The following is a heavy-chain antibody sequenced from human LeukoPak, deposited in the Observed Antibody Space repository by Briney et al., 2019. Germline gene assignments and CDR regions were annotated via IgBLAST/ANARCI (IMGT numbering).Heavy chain of an antibody. J-gene: IGHJ4*02. V-gene: IGHV4-34*01. D-gene: IGHD3-22*01. Sequence: SETLSLTCAVYGGSFSGYYWSWIRQPPGKGLEWIGEINHSGSTNYNPSLKSRVTMSVDTSKNQFSLKLSSVTAADTAVYYCAREDSSGYYFDYWGQGTLVTVSS. CDR1: GGSFSGYY. CDR3: AREDSSGYYFDY. CDR2: INHSGST.